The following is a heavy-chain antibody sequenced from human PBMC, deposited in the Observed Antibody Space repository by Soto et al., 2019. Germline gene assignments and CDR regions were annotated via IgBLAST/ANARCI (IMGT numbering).Heavy chain of an antibody. CDR2: IIPIFGTA. V-gene: IGHV1-69*13. D-gene: IGHD1-26*01. J-gene: IGHJ4*02. CDR3: ASVLPVGATYYFDY. CDR1: GGTFSSYA. Sequence: ASVKVSCKASGGTFSSYAISWVRQAPGQGLEWMGGIIPIFGTANYAQKFQGRVTITADESTSTAYMELSSLSSEDTAVYYCASVLPVGATYYFDYWGQGTLVTVSS.